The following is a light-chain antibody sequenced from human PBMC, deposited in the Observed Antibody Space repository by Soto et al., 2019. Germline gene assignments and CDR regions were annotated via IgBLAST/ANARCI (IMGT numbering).Light chain of an antibody. J-gene: IGKJ2*01. CDR3: QHYESSPPSYT. CDR1: QSLTSSY. CDR2: DAS. V-gene: IGKV3-20*01. Sequence: EIVLTQSPGTLSLSPGERATLSCRASQSLTSSYLAWYQQKPSQAPRLLIYDASSRATGIPDRFSGSGSGTDFTLTISRLEPEDFAVYYCQHYESSPPSYTFGQGTKLQIK.